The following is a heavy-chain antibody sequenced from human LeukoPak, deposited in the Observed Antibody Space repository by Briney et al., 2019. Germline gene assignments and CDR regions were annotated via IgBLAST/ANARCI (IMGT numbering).Heavy chain of an antibody. Sequence: PGGSLRLSCAASGFTFSSYGMSWVRQAPGKGLEWVSAISGGGGSTYYADSVKGRFTIPRDNSKNTLYLQMNSLRAEDTAVYYCARRDYYDSSGYRLNYWGQGTLVTVSS. V-gene: IGHV3-23*01. CDR3: ARRDYYDSSGYRLNY. J-gene: IGHJ4*02. CDR1: GFTFSSYG. CDR2: ISGGGGST. D-gene: IGHD3-22*01.